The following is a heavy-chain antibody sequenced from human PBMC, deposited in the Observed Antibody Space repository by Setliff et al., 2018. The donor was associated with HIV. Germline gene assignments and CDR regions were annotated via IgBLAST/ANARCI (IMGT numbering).Heavy chain of an antibody. Sequence: SVKVSCKASGGTFSSYAISWVRQAPGQGLEWMGGIIPIFGTANYAQKFQGRVTITADESTSTAYMELSSLRSEDTAVYYCARVKPPSWAPPGDYYYYYMDVWGKGTTVTVSS. CDR1: GGTFSSYA. CDR3: ARVKPPSWAPPGDYYYYYMDV. CDR2: IIPIFGTA. D-gene: IGHD2-2*01. V-gene: IGHV1-69*13. J-gene: IGHJ6*03.